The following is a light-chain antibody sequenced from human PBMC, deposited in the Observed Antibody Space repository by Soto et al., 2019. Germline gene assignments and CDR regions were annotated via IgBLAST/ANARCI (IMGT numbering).Light chain of an antibody. CDR1: QSVSSY. V-gene: IGKV3-11*01. CDR2: DAS. CDR3: QQRSDWPRT. Sequence: EIVLTQSPATLSLSPGEIATLSCRASQSVSSYLAWYQQKPGQAPRLLIYDASNMSTGIPARFSGSGSGTDFTLNISSLEPEDFAVYYCQQRSDWPRTFGQGTKVEIK. J-gene: IGKJ1*01.